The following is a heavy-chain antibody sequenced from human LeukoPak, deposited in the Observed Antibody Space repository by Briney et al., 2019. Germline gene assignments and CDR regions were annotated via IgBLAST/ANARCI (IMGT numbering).Heavy chain of an antibody. J-gene: IGHJ4*02. D-gene: IGHD3-22*01. V-gene: IGHV3-11*01. CDR2: ISSSGSTI. CDR3: ARDYYYDSSAQAY. CDR1: GFTFSDYY. Sequence: GGSLRLSCAASGFTFSDYYMSWIRQAPGKGLEWVSYISSSGSTIYYADSVKGRFTISRDNAKNSLYLQMNSLRAEDTAVYYCARDYYYDSSAQAYWGQGTLVTVSS.